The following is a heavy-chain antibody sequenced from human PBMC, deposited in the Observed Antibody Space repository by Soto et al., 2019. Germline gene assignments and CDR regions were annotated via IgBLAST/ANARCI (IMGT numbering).Heavy chain of an antibody. CDR3: ARGVGSGSYYNQYTWFDP. J-gene: IGHJ5*02. V-gene: IGHV1-18*01. CDR1: GYTFTNYG. CDR2: INVYSGNT. D-gene: IGHD3-10*01. Sequence: QVQLVQSGGEVKKPGASVKVSCKASGYTFTNYGISWVRQAPGQGLEWMGWINVYSGNTKYAQKVQGRVTMTTDTSTSTAYMELRSLRSDDTAVYYCARGVGSGSYYNQYTWFDPWGQGTLVTVSS.